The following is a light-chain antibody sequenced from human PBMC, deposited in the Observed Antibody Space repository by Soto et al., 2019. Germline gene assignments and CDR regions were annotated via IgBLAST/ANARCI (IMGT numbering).Light chain of an antibody. V-gene: IGKV1-39*01. CDR1: QSISSY. Sequence: DIQMTQSPSSLSVSVGDRVTITCRASQSISSYLNWYQQKPGKAPKLLIHASSNLQSGVPSRFSGSGSGTDFTLTISSLQPEDFATYYCQQSYSTRYTFGQGTKLEIK. J-gene: IGKJ2*01. CDR3: QQSYSTRYT. CDR2: ASS.